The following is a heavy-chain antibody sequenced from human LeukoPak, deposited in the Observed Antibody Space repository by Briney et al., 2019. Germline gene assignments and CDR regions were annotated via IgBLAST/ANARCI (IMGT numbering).Heavy chain of an antibody. Sequence: SETLSLTCTVSGGSISRDYWSWIRQPPGKGLEWIGEINHSGSTNYNPSLKSRVTISVDTSKNQFSLKLSSVTAADTAVYYCARARHPSWHAGKVGATVLDYWGQGTLVTVSS. D-gene: IGHD1-26*01. CDR1: GGSISRDY. J-gene: IGHJ4*02. CDR2: INHSGST. CDR3: ARARHPSWHAGKVGATVLDY. V-gene: IGHV4-34*01.